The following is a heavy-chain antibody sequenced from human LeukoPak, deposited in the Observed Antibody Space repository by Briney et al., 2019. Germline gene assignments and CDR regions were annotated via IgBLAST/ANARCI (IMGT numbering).Heavy chain of an antibody. V-gene: IGHV1-46*01. CDR2: INPSGGST. Sequence: ASVKVSCKASGYTFTSYYMHWVRQAPGQGLEWMGIINPSGGSTSYAQKFQGRVSMTRDTSIATAYMELSSLRSDDTAVYYCSRVPTGIGWFDPWGQGTLVTVSS. CDR1: GYTFTSYY. CDR3: SRVPTGIGWFDP. D-gene: IGHD2/OR15-2a*01. J-gene: IGHJ5*02.